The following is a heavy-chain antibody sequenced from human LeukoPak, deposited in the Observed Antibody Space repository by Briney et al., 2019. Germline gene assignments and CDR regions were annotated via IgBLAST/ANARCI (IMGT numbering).Heavy chain of an antibody. J-gene: IGHJ6*03. D-gene: IGHD1-7*01. CDR2: IYSGGYT. CDR3: AKDGSELELRGSGYMDV. Sequence: GGSLRLSCAASGFTVSSNYMSWVRQAPGKGLEWVSIIYSGGYTYYADSVKGRFTISRDNSKNTLYLQMNSLRAEDTAVYYCAKDGSELELRGSGYMDVWGKGTTVTVSS. CDR1: GFTVSSNY. V-gene: IGHV3-66*01.